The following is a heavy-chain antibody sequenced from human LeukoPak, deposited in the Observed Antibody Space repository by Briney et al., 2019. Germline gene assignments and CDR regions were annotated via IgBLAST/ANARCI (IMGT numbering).Heavy chain of an antibody. CDR1: GGSISSYY. CDR2: IYYSGST. Sequence: PSETLSLTCTVSGGSISSYYWSWIRQPPGKGLEWIGYIYYSGSTNYNPSLKSRATMSVDTSKSQFSLKLSSVTAADTAVYYCARERYCSSSSCSNILFDYWGQGTLVTVSS. V-gene: IGHV4-59*12. J-gene: IGHJ4*02. D-gene: IGHD2-2*01. CDR3: ARERYCSSSSCSNILFDY.